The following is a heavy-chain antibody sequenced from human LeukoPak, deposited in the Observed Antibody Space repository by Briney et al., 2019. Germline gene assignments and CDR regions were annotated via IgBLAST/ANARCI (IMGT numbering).Heavy chain of an antibody. D-gene: IGHD5-12*01. Sequence: PGGSLRLSCAASGFTFSSYAMSWVRQAPGKGLEWVSAISGSGGSTYYADSVKGRFTISRDNSKNTLYLQMNSLRAEDTAVYYCAKDFYGYVRQTYYFDYWGQGTLVTVSS. J-gene: IGHJ4*02. CDR2: ISGSGGST. CDR1: GFTFSSYA. CDR3: AKDFYGYVRQTYYFDY. V-gene: IGHV3-23*01.